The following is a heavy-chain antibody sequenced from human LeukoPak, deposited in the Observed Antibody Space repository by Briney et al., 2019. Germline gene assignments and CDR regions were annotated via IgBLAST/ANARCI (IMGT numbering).Heavy chain of an antibody. V-gene: IGHV4-61*02. D-gene: IGHD1-26*01. J-gene: IGHJ6*03. CDR1: GGSISSGSYY. CDR2: VYSSGST. CDR3: ARGAGGNYYEYYFFYMDV. Sequence: SQTLSLTCTVAGGSISSGSYYWSWIRQPAWNGLEWIGLVYSSGSTTYNPSLKSRVTISVDQSKNQFSLKLTSVTAADTAVYYCARGAGGNYYEYYFFYMDVWGKGTTVTISS.